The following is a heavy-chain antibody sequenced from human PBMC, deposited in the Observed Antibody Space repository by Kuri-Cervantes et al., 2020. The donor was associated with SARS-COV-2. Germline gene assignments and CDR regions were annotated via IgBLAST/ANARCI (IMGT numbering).Heavy chain of an antibody. D-gene: IGHD4-17*01. Sequence: SVKVSCKASGGTFGSYAISWVRQAPGQGLEWMGGIIPIFGTANYAPKFQGRVTITADECTSTAYMELSSLRSEDTAVYYCARARNGNYLNEPDYWGQGTLVTVSS. V-gene: IGHV1-69*13. CDR1: GGTFGSYA. CDR2: IIPIFGTA. J-gene: IGHJ4*02. CDR3: ARARNGNYLNEPDY.